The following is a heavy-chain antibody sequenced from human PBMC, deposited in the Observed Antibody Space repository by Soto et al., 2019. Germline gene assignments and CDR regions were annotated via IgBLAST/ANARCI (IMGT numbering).Heavy chain of an antibody. J-gene: IGHJ6*02. CDR1: GYSFTSYW. CDR3: ARLRAMVRGGGGGHYYYGMDV. D-gene: IGHD3-10*01. Sequence: GESLKISCKGSGYSFTSYWISWVRQMPGKGLEWMGRIDPSDSYTNYSPSFQGQVTISADKSISTAYLQWSSLKASDTAMYYCARLRAMVRGGGGGHYYYGMDVWGQGTTVTVSS. CDR2: IDPSDSYT. V-gene: IGHV5-10-1*04.